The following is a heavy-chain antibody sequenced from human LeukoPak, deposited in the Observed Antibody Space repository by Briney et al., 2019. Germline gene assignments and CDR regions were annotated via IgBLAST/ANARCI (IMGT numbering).Heavy chain of an antibody. J-gene: IGHJ5*02. V-gene: IGHV3-30-3*01. CDR1: GFTFSSYA. D-gene: IGHD6-19*01. CDR2: ISYDGSNK. Sequence: GGSLRLSCAASGFTFSSYAMHWVRQAPGKGLEWVAVISYDGSNKYYADSVKGRFTISRDNSKNTLYLQMNSLRAEDTAVYYCAKGGSSGYSLDPWGQGTLVTVSS. CDR3: AKGGSSGYSLDP.